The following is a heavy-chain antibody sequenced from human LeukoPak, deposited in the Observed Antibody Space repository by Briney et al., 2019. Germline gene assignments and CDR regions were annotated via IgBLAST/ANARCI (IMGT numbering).Heavy chain of an antibody. CDR3: AIQPTEYYYDSSGQFDY. Sequence: GGSLRLSCAASGFTLSSYAMSWVRQAPGKGLEWVSAISGSGGSTYYADSVKGRFTISRDNSKNTLYLQMNSLRAEDTAVYYCAIQPTEYYYDSSGQFDYWGQGTLVTVSS. CDR1: GFTLSSYA. CDR2: ISGSGGST. J-gene: IGHJ4*02. V-gene: IGHV3-23*01. D-gene: IGHD3-22*01.